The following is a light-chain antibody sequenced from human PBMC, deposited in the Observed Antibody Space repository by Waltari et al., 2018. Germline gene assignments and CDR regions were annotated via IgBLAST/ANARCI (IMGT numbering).Light chain of an antibody. J-gene: IGKJ1*01. V-gene: IGKV3-11*01. CDR2: DAS. Sequence: IMLTQSPVTLSLSPGERATPSCRASQSVSTSLAWYQQKPGQAPRLLIYDASTRATGIPARFSGSGSGTDFTLTISSLEPEDFAVYYCQQRSRTFGQGTKVEIK. CDR1: QSVSTS. CDR3: QQRSRT.